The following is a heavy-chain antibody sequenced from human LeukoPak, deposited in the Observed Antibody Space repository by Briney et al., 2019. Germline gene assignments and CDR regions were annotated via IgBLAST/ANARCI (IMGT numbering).Heavy chain of an antibody. J-gene: IGHJ3*02. V-gene: IGHV3-21*01. Sequence: GGSLSLSWAPSGFTFNTYSMNWVRQAPGKGLEWVSTISNTSSYIYYADSVKGRFTISRDNAKNAMYLKMRSLRAADTAVYYCARDWDYYDSSGGMNAFDMWGQGTMVTVSS. CDR3: ARDWDYYDSSGGMNAFDM. CDR2: ISNTSSYI. D-gene: IGHD3-22*01. CDR1: GFTFNTYS.